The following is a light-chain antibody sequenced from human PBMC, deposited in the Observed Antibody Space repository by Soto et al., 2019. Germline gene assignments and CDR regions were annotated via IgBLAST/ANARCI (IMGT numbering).Light chain of an antibody. Sequence: EIVLTQSPATLSLSPGERATLSCRASQSVSSYLAWYQQKPGQAPRLLIYDASNRATGIPARFSGSGSGTDFTLIISSLEPEDFAVYYCQQHTKWPLTFGGGTKVEIK. CDR3: QQHTKWPLT. CDR1: QSVSSY. J-gene: IGKJ4*01. CDR2: DAS. V-gene: IGKV3-11*01.